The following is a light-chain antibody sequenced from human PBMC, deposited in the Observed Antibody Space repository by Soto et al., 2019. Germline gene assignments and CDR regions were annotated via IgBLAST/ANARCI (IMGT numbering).Light chain of an antibody. J-gene: IGKJ3*01. CDR1: QSVSSY. V-gene: IGKV3-11*01. Sequence: EIVLTQSPATLSLSPGERATLSCRASQSVSSYLAWYHQKPGQAPRLLIYDASNRATGIPARFSGSGSGTYFTLTISSLEPEDFAVYYCQQRSNWPPGFTFGPGTKVDIK. CDR2: DAS. CDR3: QQRSNWPPGFT.